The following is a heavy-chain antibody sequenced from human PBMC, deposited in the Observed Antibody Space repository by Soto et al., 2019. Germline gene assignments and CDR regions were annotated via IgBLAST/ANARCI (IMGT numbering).Heavy chain of an antibody. CDR1: GEPLILYF. V-gene: IGHV4-34*02. J-gene: IGHJ4*02. CDR2: INQSGGT. Sequence: QVHVQQWGAGLLKPSETLSLTCAFPGEPLILYFWSWIAKPPGKGLEWIEEINQSGGTYYNPSLKSRVAISLDTSKNQFSLTLNSVTAAETAVYYCAIGQGGTNYWGQGTLVTVSS. D-gene: IGHD3-16*01. CDR3: AIGQGGTNY.